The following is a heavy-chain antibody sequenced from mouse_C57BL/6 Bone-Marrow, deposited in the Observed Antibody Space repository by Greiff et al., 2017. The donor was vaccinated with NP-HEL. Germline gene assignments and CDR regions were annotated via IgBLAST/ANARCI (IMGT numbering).Heavy chain of an antibody. CDR1: GFTFSDYG. Sequence: EVHLVESGGGLVKPGGSLKLSCAASGFTFSDYGMHWVRQAPEKGLEWVAYISSGSSTIYYADTVKGRFTISRDNAKNTLFLQMTSLRSEDTAMDYCARRGNYGNYGFAYWGQGTLVTVSA. J-gene: IGHJ3*01. CDR2: ISSGSSTI. D-gene: IGHD2-1*01. V-gene: IGHV5-17*01. CDR3: ARRGNYGNYGFAY.